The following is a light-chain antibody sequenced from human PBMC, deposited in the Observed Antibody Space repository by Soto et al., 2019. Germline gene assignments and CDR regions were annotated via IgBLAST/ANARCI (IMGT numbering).Light chain of an antibody. CDR1: QSVSNNY. J-gene: IGKJ5*01. Sequence: TQAPSPLSVSPGERATLSCGASQSVSNNYLAWYQQKPGQAPRLLIYDASNRATGIPARFSGSGSGTDFTLTISSLEPEDFAVYYCQQRSNWPPGITFGQGTRLEIK. CDR2: DAS. V-gene: IGKV3-11*01. CDR3: QQRSNWPPGIT.